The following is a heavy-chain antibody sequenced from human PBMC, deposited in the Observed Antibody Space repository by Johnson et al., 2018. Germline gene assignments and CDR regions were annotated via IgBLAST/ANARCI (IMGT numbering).Heavy chain of an antibody. CDR2: ISISSSYI. D-gene: IGHD3-10*01. CDR3: TTGPKGTAMDV. Sequence: EVQLVETGGGLIQPGGSLRLSCAASGFTFSSYSMNWVRQAPGKGLEWVSSISISSSYIYYANSVKGRFTISRDNAKNSLYLQMNSLRAEDTAVYYCTTGPKGTAMDVWGQGTTVTVSS. J-gene: IGHJ6*02. CDR1: GFTFSSYS. V-gene: IGHV3-21*01.